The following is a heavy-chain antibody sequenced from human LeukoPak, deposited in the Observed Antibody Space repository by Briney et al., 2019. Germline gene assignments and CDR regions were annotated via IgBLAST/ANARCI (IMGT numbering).Heavy chain of an antibody. V-gene: IGHV4-39*01. Sequence: PSETLSLTCTVSGGSISSSSYYWGWIRQPPGKGLEWIGSIYYSGSTYYNPSLKSRVTISVDTSKNQFSLKLSSVTAADTAVYYCARRDSSPYFDYWGQGTLVTVSS. J-gene: IGHJ4*02. CDR3: ARRDSSPYFDY. CDR2: IYYSGST. CDR1: GGSISSSSYY.